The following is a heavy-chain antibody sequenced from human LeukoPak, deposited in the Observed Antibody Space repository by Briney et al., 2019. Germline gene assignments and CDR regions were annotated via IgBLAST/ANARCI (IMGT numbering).Heavy chain of an antibody. D-gene: IGHD3-16*01. CDR3: ARASGGGQTSFDI. V-gene: IGHV1-2*02. CDR1: GYRFTAYS. J-gene: IGHJ3*02. Sequence: AASVKVSCTASGYRFTAYSMHWVRQAPGLGLEWMGWINPNSGDTKNAQNFRGRVTMTRDTSISTVYMELSSLRSDDTAVFYCARASGGGQTSFDIWGQGTVVTVSS. CDR2: INPNSGDT.